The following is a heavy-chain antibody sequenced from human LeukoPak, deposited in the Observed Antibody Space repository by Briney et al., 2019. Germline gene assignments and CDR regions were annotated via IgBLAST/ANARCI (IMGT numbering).Heavy chain of an antibody. Sequence: PGGSLRLSCAASGFTFNTYYMTWVRQAPGKGLEWVANMNPDGTEENYVDSVKGRFTISRDNAKNSLHLQMNSLRAEDTAIYYCARDYNGDSDSWGQGTLVTVSS. CDR3: ARDYNGDSDS. CDR1: GFTFNTYY. J-gene: IGHJ4*02. D-gene: IGHD1-14*01. CDR2: MNPDGTEE. V-gene: IGHV3-7*01.